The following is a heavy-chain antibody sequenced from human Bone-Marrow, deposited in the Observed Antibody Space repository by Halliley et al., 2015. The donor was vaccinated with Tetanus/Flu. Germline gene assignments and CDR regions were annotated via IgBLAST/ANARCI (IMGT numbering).Heavy chain of an antibody. CDR2: ISGNNGNT. CDR3: ARETGDVFQYSVFDI. Sequence: QVQLVQSGAEVKKSGASVKVSCKASGYMFTSFGVSWVRQAPGQGLEWMGWISGNNGNTKYAQKFQGRVSVTSDSSASTVYMELRSLRSDDTAVYYCARETGDVFQYSVFDIWGQGTMVTVSS. J-gene: IGHJ3*02. D-gene: IGHD7-27*01. V-gene: IGHV1-18*01. CDR1: GYMFTSFG.